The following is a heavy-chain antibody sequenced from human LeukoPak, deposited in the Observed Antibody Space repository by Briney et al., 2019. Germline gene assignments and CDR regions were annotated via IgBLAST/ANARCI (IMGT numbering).Heavy chain of an antibody. CDR2: INPNSGGT. CDR3: ARDKGAAAGRIGWFDY. V-gene: IGHV1-2*02. D-gene: IGHD6-13*01. CDR1: GYTFTGYY. J-gene: IGHJ5*01. Sequence: GASVKVSCKASGYTFTGYYMHWVRQAPGQGLEWMIWINPNSGGTNYAQKFQGRVTMTRDTSISTAYMELSRLRSDDTAVYYCARDKGAAAGRIGWFDYWGQGTLVTVSS.